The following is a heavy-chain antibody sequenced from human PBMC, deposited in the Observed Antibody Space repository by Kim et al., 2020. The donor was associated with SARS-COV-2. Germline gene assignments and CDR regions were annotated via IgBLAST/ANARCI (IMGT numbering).Heavy chain of an antibody. V-gene: IGHV4-59*13. CDR2: IYYSGST. CDR3: ARVGSSSWYGGPDWYFDL. D-gene: IGHD6-13*01. J-gene: IGHJ2*01. Sequence: SETLSLTCTVSGGSISSYYWSWIRQPPGKGLEWIGYIYYSGSTNYNPSLKSRVTISVDTSKNQFSLKLSSVTAADTAVYYCARVGSSSWYGGPDWYFDLWGRGTLVSVSS. CDR1: GGSISSYY.